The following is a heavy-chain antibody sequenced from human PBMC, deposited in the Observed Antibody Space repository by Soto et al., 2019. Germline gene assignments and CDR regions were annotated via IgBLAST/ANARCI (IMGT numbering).Heavy chain of an antibody. CDR3: AKDRHYDFWSGYLDY. D-gene: IGHD3-3*01. J-gene: IGHJ4*02. CDR2: ISYDGSNK. V-gene: IGHV3-30*18. CDR1: GFTFSSYG. Sequence: QVQLVESGGGVVQPGRSLRLSCAASGFTFSSYGMHWVRQAPGKGLEWVAVISYDGSNKYYADSVKGRFTISRDNSKNTLYLQMNGLRAEDTAVYYCAKDRHYDFWSGYLDYWGQGSLVTVSS.